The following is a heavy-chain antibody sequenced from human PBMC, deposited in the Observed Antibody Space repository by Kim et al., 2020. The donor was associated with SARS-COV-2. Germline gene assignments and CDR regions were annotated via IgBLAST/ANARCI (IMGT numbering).Heavy chain of an antibody. Sequence: GGSLRLSCAASGFTSSSYSMNWVRQAPGKGLEWVSYISSISSTIYYADSVKGRFTISRDNAKNSLYLQMNSLRDDDTAVYYCARDGYYYDSSGPDWGQGTLVTVSS. J-gene: IGHJ4*02. CDR1: GFTSSSYS. D-gene: IGHD3-22*01. CDR3: ARDGYYYDSSGPD. V-gene: IGHV3-48*02. CDR2: ISSISSTI.